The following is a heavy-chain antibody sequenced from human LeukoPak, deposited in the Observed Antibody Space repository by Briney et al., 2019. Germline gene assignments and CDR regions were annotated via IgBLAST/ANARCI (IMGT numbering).Heavy chain of an antibody. CDR3: ASYSSWHYYYMDV. Sequence: GGSLRLSCAASGFTFSSYSMNWVRQAPGKGLEWVSSISSSSSYIYYADSVKGRFTISRDNAKNSLYLQMNSLRAEDTAVYYCASYSSWHYYYMDVWGKGTTVTVSS. V-gene: IGHV3-21*01. CDR1: GFTFSSYS. D-gene: IGHD6-13*01. J-gene: IGHJ6*03. CDR2: ISSSSSYI.